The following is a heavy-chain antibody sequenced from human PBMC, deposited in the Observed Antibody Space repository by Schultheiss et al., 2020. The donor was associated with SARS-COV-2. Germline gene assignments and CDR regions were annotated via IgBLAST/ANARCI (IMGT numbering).Heavy chain of an antibody. CDR1: GGSISSYY. D-gene: IGHD6-19*01. CDR3: ARHSFNIAVAAYNWFDP. V-gene: IGHV4-4*07. J-gene: IGHJ5*02. Sequence: SQTLSLTCPVSGGSISSYYWSWIRQPPGKGLEWIGRIYTSGSTNYNPSLKSRVTMSVDTSKNQFSLKLSSVTAADTAVYYCARHSFNIAVAAYNWFDPWGQGTLVTVSS. CDR2: IYTSGST.